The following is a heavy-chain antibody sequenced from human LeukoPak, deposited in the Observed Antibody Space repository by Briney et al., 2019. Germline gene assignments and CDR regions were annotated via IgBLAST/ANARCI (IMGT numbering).Heavy chain of an antibody. D-gene: IGHD5-18*01. V-gene: IGHV4-39*07. CDR3: ARVLYSYGFGGIFFDF. CDR1: GGSISSSSYY. CDR2: INHSGST. Sequence: SSETLSLTCTVSGGSISSSSYYWGWIRQPPGKGLEWIGEINHSGSTNYNPSLKSRVTISVDTSKNQFSLKLSSVTAADTAVYYCARVLYSYGFGGIFFDFWGLGTLVTVSS. J-gene: IGHJ4*02.